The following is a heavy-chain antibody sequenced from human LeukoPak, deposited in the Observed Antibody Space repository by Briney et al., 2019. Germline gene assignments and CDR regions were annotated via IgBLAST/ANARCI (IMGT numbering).Heavy chain of an antibody. D-gene: IGHD2-15*01. Sequence: PGGSLRLSCAASGFTFSNYAMHWVRQAPGKGLEWVAVISYDGSNKYYEDSVKGRFSISRDNSKKTLFLQMSSLRAEDTAVYYCAKNGIVGYCSGDTCYVAFDIWGQGTVVTVSS. CDR3: AKNGIVGYCSGDTCYVAFDI. CDR1: GFTFSNYA. J-gene: IGHJ3*02. CDR2: ISYDGSNK. V-gene: IGHV3-30*18.